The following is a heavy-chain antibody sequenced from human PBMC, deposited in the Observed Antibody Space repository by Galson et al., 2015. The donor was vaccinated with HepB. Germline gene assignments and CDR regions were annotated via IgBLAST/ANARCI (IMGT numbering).Heavy chain of an antibody. Sequence: SLRLSCAASGFTFSSYAMHWVRQAPGKGLEWVAVISYDGSNKYYADSVKGRFTISRDNSKNTLYLQMNSLRAEDTAVYYCAREATVPTLENYYYYYMDVWGKGTTVTVSS. V-gene: IGHV3-30-3*01. J-gene: IGHJ6*03. CDR3: AREATVPTLENYYYYYMDV. CDR1: GFTFSSYA. CDR2: ISYDGSNK. D-gene: IGHD4/OR15-4a*01.